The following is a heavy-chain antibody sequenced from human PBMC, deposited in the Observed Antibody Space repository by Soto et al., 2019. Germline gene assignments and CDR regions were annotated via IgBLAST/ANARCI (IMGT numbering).Heavy chain of an antibody. CDR1: GHKSTSNW. D-gene: IGHD1-26*01. V-gene: IGHV5-51*01. Sequence: PGDSLKISCEGSGHKSTSNWIVWVRQNPGIGLEWVGIIYLGDSDTRYSPSFQGQVTISADKSISTAYLQWSSLKASDSAMYYCATASGHYFDNWGQGTLVTVSS. J-gene: IGHJ4*02. CDR3: ATASGHYFDN. CDR2: IYLGDSDT.